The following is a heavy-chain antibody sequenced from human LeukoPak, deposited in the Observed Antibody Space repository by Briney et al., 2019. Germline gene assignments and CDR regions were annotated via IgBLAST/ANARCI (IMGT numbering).Heavy chain of an antibody. CDR3: ARVAWPDAFDI. CDR1: GFTFSTYA. CDR2: ISGSGGGT. D-gene: IGHD5-24*01. V-gene: IGHV3-23*01. Sequence: GGSLRLSCAVSGFTFSTYAISWVRQAPGKGLEWVSGISGSGGGTYYADSVKGRFTISRDNSKNTLYLQMNGLRAEDTAVYYCARVAWPDAFDIWGQGTMVTVS. J-gene: IGHJ3*02.